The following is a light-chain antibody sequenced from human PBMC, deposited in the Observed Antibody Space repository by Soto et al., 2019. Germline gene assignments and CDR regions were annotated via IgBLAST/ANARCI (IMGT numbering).Light chain of an antibody. CDR1: LTVSNN. J-gene: IGKJ3*01. Sequence: DIVMTQSPATLSVSPGERATLSCGASLTVSNNLAWYQQKPGQAPRLLIYYASTRATGIPDRFSGSGSVKDFTLTISSVQSEDVAVYYCQQYNNWPPGATFGPGTRVDIK. V-gene: IGKV3-15*01. CDR2: YAS. CDR3: QQYNNWPPGAT.